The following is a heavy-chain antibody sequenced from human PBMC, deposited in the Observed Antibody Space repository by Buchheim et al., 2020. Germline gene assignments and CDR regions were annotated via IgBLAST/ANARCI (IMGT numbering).Heavy chain of an antibody. J-gene: IGHJ4*01. Sequence: QVQLVESGGGVVQPGRSLRLSCAASGFTFSSYGMHWVRQAAGKGQEWVAVISYDGSKKYYADSVKGRFTIPSDNSNNTPYLQMNSLRAEDTAVYYCAKVSYDSSGYVDYWGQGTL. V-gene: IGHV3-30*18. CDR1: GFTFSSYG. CDR3: AKVSYDSSGYVDY. D-gene: IGHD3-22*01. CDR2: ISYDGSKK.